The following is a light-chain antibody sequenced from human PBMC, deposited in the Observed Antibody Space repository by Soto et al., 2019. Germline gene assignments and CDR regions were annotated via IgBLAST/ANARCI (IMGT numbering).Light chain of an antibody. CDR3: QQYNGYPIT. J-gene: IGKJ5*01. CDR1: QTISSW. Sequence: DIQMTQSPSTLSGSVGDRVTITCRASQTISSWLAWYQQKPGKAPKLLIYKASTLKSGVPSRFSGSGSGTEFTLTISSLQPDDFATYYCQQYNGYPITFGQGTRLEI. CDR2: KAS. V-gene: IGKV1-5*03.